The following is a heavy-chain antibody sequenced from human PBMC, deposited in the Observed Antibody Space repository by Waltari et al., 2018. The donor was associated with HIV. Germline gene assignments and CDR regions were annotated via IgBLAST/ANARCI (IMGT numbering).Heavy chain of an antibody. Sequence: EVQLVESRGGLVQPRESQKLSCAASGLTFSRSAIHWVRPAPGKGLDWIGRIRSKANGYTTAYGASVKGRFIISRDDSKNTAYLQMSSLKTEDTALFYCTRLSGNDAFDVWGQGTLVTVSS. V-gene: IGHV3-73*02. CDR1: GLTFSRSA. J-gene: IGHJ3*01. CDR2: IRSKANGYTT. D-gene: IGHD1-1*01. CDR3: TRLSGNDAFDV.